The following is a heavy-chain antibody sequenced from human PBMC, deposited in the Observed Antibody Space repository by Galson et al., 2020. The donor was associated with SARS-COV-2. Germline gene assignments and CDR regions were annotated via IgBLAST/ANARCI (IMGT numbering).Heavy chain of an antibody. D-gene: IGHD6-6*01. CDR2: ISSSSSYI. Sequence: TGGSLRLSCAASGFTFSSYSMNWVRQAPGKGLEWVSYISSSSSYIYYADSVKGRFTISRDNAKNSLYLQMNSLRAEDTAVYYCARDGGVGSSRYFDYWGQGTLVTVSS. V-gene: IGHV3-21*01. J-gene: IGHJ4*02. CDR1: GFTFSSYS. CDR3: ARDGGVGSSRYFDY.